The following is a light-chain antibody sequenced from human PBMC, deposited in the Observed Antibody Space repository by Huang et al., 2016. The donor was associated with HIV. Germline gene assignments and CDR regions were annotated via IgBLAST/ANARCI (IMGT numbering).Light chain of an antibody. CDR2: GAS. J-gene: IGKJ2*01. CDR1: QSISSN. CDR3: QQYNNWPPQYT. Sequence: EIVMTQSPVTLSVSPGERATLSCRASQSISSNLAWYQQKPGQAPRLLIYGASTRATGIPARFRGSESGTEFTLTISSLQSEEFAVYYCQQYNNWPPQYTFGQGTKVEIK. V-gene: IGKV3-15*01.